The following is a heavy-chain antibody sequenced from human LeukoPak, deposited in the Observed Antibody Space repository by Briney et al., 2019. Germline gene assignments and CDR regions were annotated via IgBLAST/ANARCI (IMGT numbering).Heavy chain of an antibody. V-gene: IGHV4-30-2*01. D-gene: IGHD1-26*01. CDR1: GGSISSGGYS. CDR2: IYHSGST. Sequence: SETLSLTCAVSGGSISSGGYSWSWIRQPPGKGLEWIGYIYHSGSTYYNPSLKSRLTISADTSKNHFSLRLSSVTAADTAVYYCVRRAPGATEDSWGQGALVTVSS. CDR3: VRRAPGATEDS. J-gene: IGHJ4*02.